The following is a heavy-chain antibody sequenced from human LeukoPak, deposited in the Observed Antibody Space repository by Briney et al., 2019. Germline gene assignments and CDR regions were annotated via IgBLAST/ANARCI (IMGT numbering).Heavy chain of an antibody. Sequence: GSLRLSCAASGFTFSSYGVHWVRQAPGKGLEWVAVIWYDGSNKYNADSVKGRFTISRDNSKNTLCLQMNSLRAEDTAVYYCTRDIRGYSGGWYLPSGYFQHWGQGTLVTVSS. J-gene: IGHJ1*01. CDR1: GFTFSSYG. D-gene: IGHD6-19*01. V-gene: IGHV3-33*01. CDR3: TRDIRGYSGGWYLPSGYFQH. CDR2: IWYDGSNK.